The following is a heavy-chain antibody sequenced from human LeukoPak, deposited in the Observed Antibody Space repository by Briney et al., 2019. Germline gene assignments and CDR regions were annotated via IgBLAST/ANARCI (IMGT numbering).Heavy chain of an antibody. CDR1: GFTFSSYS. CDR3: ASWGYGDRP. CDR2: ISSSSSYI. D-gene: IGHD4-17*01. Sequence: GGSLRLSCAASGFTFSSYSMNWVRQAPGKGLEWVSSISSSSSYISYADSVKGRFTISRDNAKNSLYLQMNSLRAEDTAVYYCASWGYGDRPWGQGTLVTVSS. V-gene: IGHV3-21*01. J-gene: IGHJ5*02.